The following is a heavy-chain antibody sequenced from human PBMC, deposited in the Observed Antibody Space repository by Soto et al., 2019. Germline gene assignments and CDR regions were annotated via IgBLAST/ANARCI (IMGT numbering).Heavy chain of an antibody. CDR1: GFTFSSYG. CDR3: AKEEQQLASFDY. D-gene: IGHD6-13*01. V-gene: IGHV3-30*18. Sequence: QVQLVESGGGVVQPGRSLRLSCAASGFTFSSYGMHWVRQAPGKGLEWVAVISYDGSNKYYADSAKGRFTISRDNSKNTLYLQMNSLRAEDTAVYYCAKEEQQLASFDYWGQGTLVTVSS. CDR2: ISYDGSNK. J-gene: IGHJ4*02.